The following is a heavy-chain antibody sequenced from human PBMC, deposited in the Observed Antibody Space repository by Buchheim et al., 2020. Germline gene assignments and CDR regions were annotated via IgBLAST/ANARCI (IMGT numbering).Heavy chain of an antibody. D-gene: IGHD3-10*01. V-gene: IGHV1-69*01. CDR3: AGGPNMVQGVISHCMDD. CDR2: IIPISGTT. CDR1: GYTFSSYA. J-gene: IGHJ4*02. Sequence: QVQLVQSGAEVKKPGSSVKVSCKASGYTFSSYAISWVRQATGQGLEWMGGIIPISGTTNYAQKFQGRVTITADDSISTAYKEVRSMRCEDTAVDYCAGGPNMVQGVISHCMDDWGQGT.